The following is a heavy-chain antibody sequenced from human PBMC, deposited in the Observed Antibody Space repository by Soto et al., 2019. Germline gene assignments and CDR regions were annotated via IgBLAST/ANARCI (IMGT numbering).Heavy chain of an antibody. CDR1: GFTFSSYW. D-gene: IGHD6-19*01. V-gene: IGHV3-7*01. CDR3: AREGRRSGWEFDY. CDR2: IKQDGSEK. Sequence: EVQLVESGGGLVQPGGSLRLSCAASGFTFSSYWVSWVRQAPGKGLEWVANIKQDGSEKYYVDSVKGRFTISRDNAKNSLYLQMNSLRAEDTAVYYCAREGRRSGWEFDYWGQGTLVTVSS. J-gene: IGHJ4*02.